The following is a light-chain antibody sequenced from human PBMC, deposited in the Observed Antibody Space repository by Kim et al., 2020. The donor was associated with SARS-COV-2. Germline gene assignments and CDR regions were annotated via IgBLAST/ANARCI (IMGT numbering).Light chain of an antibody. J-gene: IGLJ3*02. V-gene: IGLV1-40*01. CDR1: SSNIGAGYD. CDR3: QSYDSSLSGSQV. Sequence: QSVLTQPPSVSGAPGQRVTISCTGNSSNIGAGYDVHWYQQLPGTAPKLLIYGNSNRPSGVPDRFSGSKSGTSASLAITGLQAEDEADYYCQSYDSSLSGSQVFGGGTQLTVL. CDR2: GNS.